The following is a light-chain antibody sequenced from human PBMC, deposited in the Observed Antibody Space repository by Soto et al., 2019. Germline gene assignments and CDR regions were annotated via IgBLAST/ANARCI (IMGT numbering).Light chain of an antibody. CDR3: QQRSNWPPIT. Sequence: EIVLTQSPATLSLSPGERATLSCMASQGVKTFLVWYQQRPGQAPRLLIHDASHRAAGIPARFSGSGFGTDFTLTISSLEPEDAAVYYCQQRSNWPPITFGQGTRLEIK. J-gene: IGKJ5*01. CDR1: QGVKTF. CDR2: DAS. V-gene: IGKV3-11*01.